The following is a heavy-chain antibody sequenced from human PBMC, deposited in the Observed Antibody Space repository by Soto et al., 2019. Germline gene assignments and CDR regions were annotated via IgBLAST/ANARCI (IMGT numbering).Heavy chain of an antibody. V-gene: IGHV1-2*04. J-gene: IGHJ4*02. CDR3: ARDHWAYYDSSGYYYYFDY. CDR1: GYTFTGYY. Sequence: ASVKVSCKASGYTFTGYYMHWVRQAPGQGLEWMGWINPNSGGTNYAQKFQGWVTMTRDTSISTAYMELSRLRSDDTAVYYCARDHWAYYDSSGYYYYFDYWGQGTLVTVSS. CDR2: INPNSGGT. D-gene: IGHD3-22*01.